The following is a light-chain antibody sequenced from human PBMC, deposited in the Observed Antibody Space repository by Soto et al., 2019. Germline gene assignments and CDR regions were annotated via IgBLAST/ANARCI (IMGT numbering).Light chain of an antibody. CDR2: GNS. CDR3: QSYDSSRSGYWV. J-gene: IGLJ3*02. CDR1: SSNIGAGYD. V-gene: IGLV1-40*01. Sequence: QSVLTQPPSVSGAPGQRVTISCTGSSSNIGAGYDVHWYQQLPGTAPKLLIYGNSNRPSGVPDRFSGSKSGTSASLAIPGLQAEDEADYYCQSYDSSRSGYWVFGGGTKLTVL.